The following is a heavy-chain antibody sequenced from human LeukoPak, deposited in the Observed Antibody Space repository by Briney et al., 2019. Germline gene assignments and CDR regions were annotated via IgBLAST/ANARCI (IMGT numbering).Heavy chain of an antibody. V-gene: IGHV4-34*01. D-gene: IGHD6-13*01. CDR3: ARLKFLHRAAAGAVPFDY. Sequence: SETLSLTCAVYGGSFSGYYWSWIRQPPGKGLEWIGEINHSGSTNYNPSLKSRVTISVDTSKNQFSLKLSSVTAADTAVYYCARLKFLHRAAAGAVPFDYWGQGTLVTVSS. CDR1: GGSFSGYY. J-gene: IGHJ4*02. CDR2: INHSGST.